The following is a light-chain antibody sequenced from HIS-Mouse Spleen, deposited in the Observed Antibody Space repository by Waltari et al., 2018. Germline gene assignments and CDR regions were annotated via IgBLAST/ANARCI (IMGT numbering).Light chain of an antibody. CDR2: GKN. CDR1: SLRSDY. Sequence: SSELTQDPAVSVALGQTVRITCQGDSLRSDYASWSQQKPGQAPVLVIYGKNNRPSGLPDRFSGSSSGNTASLTITGAQAEDEADYYCNSRDSSGNHVVFGGGTKLTVL. V-gene: IGLV3-19*01. CDR3: NSRDSSGNHVV. J-gene: IGLJ2*01.